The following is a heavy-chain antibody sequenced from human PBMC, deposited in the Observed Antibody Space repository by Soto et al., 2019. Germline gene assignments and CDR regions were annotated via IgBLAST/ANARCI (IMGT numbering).Heavy chain of an antibody. Sequence: QVQLVESGGGVVQPGRSLRLSCAASGFTFSSYGMHWVRQAPGKGLEWVAVIWYDGSNKYYADSVKGRFTISRDNSKNTLYLQMTSLSDEDTAVYYCARELSDYYDSSGYFGLDYWGQGTLVTVSS. CDR2: IWYDGSNK. V-gene: IGHV3-33*01. CDR1: GFTFSSYG. CDR3: ARELSDYYDSSGYFGLDY. J-gene: IGHJ4*02. D-gene: IGHD3-22*01.